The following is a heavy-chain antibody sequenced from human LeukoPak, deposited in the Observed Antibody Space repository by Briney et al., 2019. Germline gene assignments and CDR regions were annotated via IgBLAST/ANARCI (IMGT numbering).Heavy chain of an antibody. Sequence: GGSLRLSCAASGFTFSSYAMHWVRQAPGKGLEWVAVISYDGSNKYYADSVKGRFTISRDNSKKTLYLQMNSLRAEDTAVYYCAREGYCSSTSCFRGYFQHWGQGTLVTVSS. V-gene: IGHV3-30-3*01. J-gene: IGHJ1*01. CDR2: ISYDGSNK. CDR1: GFTFSSYA. D-gene: IGHD2-2*01. CDR3: AREGYCSSTSCFRGYFQH.